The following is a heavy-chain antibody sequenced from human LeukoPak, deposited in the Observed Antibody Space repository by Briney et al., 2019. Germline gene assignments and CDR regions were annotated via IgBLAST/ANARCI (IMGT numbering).Heavy chain of an antibody. CDR3: ARDRGTYYYGSGSVFFDY. CDR1: GGTFSSYA. J-gene: IGHJ4*02. D-gene: IGHD3-10*01. Sequence: SVKVSCKASGGTFSSYAISWVRQAPGQGLEWMGGIIPIFGTANYAQKFQGRVTITADESTSTAYMELSSLRSEDTAVYYCARDRGTYYYGSGSVFFDYWGQGTLVTVSS. CDR2: IIPIFGTA. V-gene: IGHV1-69*13.